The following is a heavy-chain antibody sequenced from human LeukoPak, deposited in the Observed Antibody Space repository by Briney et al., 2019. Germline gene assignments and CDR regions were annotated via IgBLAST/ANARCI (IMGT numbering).Heavy chain of an antibody. V-gene: IGHV3-11*04. CDR2: ISSSGSTI. CDR1: GFTFSDYY. Sequence: GGSLRLSCAASGFTFSDYYMSWIRQAPGKGLEWVSYISSSGSTIYYADSVKGRFTISRDNSKNSLYLQMNSLRAEDTAVYYCARDLSSGAVVTDYWGQGTLVTVSS. CDR3: ARDLSSGAVVTDY. D-gene: IGHD2-15*01. J-gene: IGHJ4*02.